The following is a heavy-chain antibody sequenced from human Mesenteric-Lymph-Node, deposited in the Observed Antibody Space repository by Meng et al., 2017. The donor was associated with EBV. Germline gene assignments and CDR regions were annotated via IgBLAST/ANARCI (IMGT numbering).Heavy chain of an antibody. CDR2: INPSASIT. V-gene: IGHV1-46*01. Sequence: QGQVGQSGDEVRKHVVTVKVSWKASCNTFTSYFISWGRQAPGQGLEWMGTINPSASITTYAQKFQGRVTMTRDTSTSTVYMEMSSLRYEDTATYYCARGIHIMDYYDTFLVYWGQGSLVTVSS. J-gene: IGHJ4*02. D-gene: IGHD3-22*01. CDR3: ARGIHIMDYYDTFLVY. CDR1: CNTFTSYF.